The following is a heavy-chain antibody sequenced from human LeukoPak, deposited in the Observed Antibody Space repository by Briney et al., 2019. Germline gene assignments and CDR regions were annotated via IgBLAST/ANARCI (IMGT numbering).Heavy chain of an antibody. V-gene: IGHV3-21*01. J-gene: IGHJ3*02. D-gene: IGHD3-22*01. CDR2: ISSSSSYI. CDR1: GFTFSSYS. CDR3: AREYDSSGYYRAFDI. Sequence: PGGSLRLSCAASGFTFSSYSMNWVRQAPGKGLEWVSSISSSSSYIYYADSVKGRFTISRDNAKNSLYLQMNSLRAEDTAVYYCAREYDSSGYYRAFDIWGQGTMVTVSS.